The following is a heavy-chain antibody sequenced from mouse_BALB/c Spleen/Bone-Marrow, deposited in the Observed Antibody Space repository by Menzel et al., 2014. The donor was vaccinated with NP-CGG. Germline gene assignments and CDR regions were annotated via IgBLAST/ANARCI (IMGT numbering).Heavy chain of an antibody. CDR1: GFTFSSSG. CDR2: INSNGGST. Sequence: EVKVVESGGGLVQPGGSLKLSCAASGFTFSSSGMSWVRQTPDKRLELVASINSNGGSTYYPDSVKGRFTISRDNAKNTLSLQMSSLKSEDTAMYYCARGNYGNYVDYFDYWGQGTTLTVSS. CDR3: ARGNYGNYVDYFDY. D-gene: IGHD2-1*01. V-gene: IGHV5-6-3*01. J-gene: IGHJ2*01.